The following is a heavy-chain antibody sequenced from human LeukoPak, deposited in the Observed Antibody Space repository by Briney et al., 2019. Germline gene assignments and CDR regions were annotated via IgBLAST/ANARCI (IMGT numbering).Heavy chain of an antibody. J-gene: IGHJ6*02. V-gene: IGHV4-34*01. CDR1: GGSFSGYY. D-gene: IGHD3-9*01. Sequence: PSETLSLTCAVYGGSFSGYYWSWIRQPPGKGLEWIGEINHSGSTNYNPSLKSRVTISVDTSKNQFSLKLSSVTAADTAVYYCARGHPYDILTGYIYYGMDVWGQGTTVTVSS. CDR3: ARGHPYDILTGYIYYGMDV. CDR2: INHSGST.